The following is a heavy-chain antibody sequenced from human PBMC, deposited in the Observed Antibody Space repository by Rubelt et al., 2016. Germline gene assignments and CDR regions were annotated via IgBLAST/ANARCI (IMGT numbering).Heavy chain of an antibody. Sequence: QVQLQQWGAGLLKPSETLSLTCAVYGGSFSGHYWSWIRQPPGKGLEWIGEINHSGSTNYNPSLKSRVTISVGTSKNQFSRKLSSVTAADTAVYYCARGKEGLGVTMMDYWGQGTLVTVSS. V-gene: IGHV4-34*01. D-gene: IGHD3-22*01. CDR2: INHSGST. CDR1: GGSFSGHY. CDR3: ARGKEGLGVTMMDY. J-gene: IGHJ4*02.